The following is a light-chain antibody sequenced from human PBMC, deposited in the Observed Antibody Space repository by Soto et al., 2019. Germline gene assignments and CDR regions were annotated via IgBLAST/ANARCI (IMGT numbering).Light chain of an antibody. CDR1: SSNIGSNT. J-gene: IGLJ1*01. Sequence: QPVLTQPPSASGTPGQRVTISCSGSSSNIGSNTVNWYQQLPGTAPKLLIYNNNQRTSGVPDRFSGSKSGTSASLAISGLQSEDEADYYCAAWDDSLRVFGTGTKVTVL. CDR3: AAWDDSLRV. CDR2: NNN. V-gene: IGLV1-44*01.